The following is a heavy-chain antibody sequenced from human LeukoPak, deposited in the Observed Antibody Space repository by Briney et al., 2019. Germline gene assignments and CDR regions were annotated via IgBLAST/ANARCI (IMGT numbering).Heavy chain of an antibody. V-gene: IGHV4-39*07. CDR3: ARRFGLRAAIHFDY. CDR2: INFSGTT. Sequence: SETLSLTCTVSGGSISSSRFFWAWIRQPPGKGLEWIGNINFSGTTYYNPSLKSRVTLSVDPSKNQFSLKLSSVTAADTAVYYCARRFGLRAAIHFDYWGQGTLVTVSS. D-gene: IGHD3-10*01. J-gene: IGHJ4*02. CDR1: GGSISSSRFF.